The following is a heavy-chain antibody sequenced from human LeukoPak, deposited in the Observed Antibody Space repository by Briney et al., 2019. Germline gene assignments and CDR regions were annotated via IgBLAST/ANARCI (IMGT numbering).Heavy chain of an antibody. CDR1: GGSISSYY. V-gene: IGHV4-59*01. CDR3: ARAVYSSSALDY. D-gene: IGHD6-13*01. CDR2: IYYSGIT. Sequence: SETLSLTCTVSGGSISSYYWSWIRQPPGKGLEWIGYIYYSGITNYNPSLKSRVTISVDTSKNQFSLKLNSVTAADTAVYYCARAVYSSSALDYWGQGTLVTVSS. J-gene: IGHJ4*02.